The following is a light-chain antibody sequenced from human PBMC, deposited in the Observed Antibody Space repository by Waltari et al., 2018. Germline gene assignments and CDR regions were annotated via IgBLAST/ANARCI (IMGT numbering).Light chain of an antibody. CDR3: QQYYSTPHT. CDR2: DAS. V-gene: IGKV3-11*01. Sequence: EVVLTQSPATLSLSPGERATLSCRASQSIRTYLAWYQQKPGQAPRLLIYDASKRATDIPARFSGSGSGTDFTLTISSLQAEDVAVYYCQQYYSTPHTFGQGTKLEIK. J-gene: IGKJ2*01. CDR1: QSIRTY.